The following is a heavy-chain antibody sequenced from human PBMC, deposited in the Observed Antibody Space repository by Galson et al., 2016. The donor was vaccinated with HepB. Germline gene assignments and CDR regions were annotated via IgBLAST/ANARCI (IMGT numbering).Heavy chain of an antibody. V-gene: IGHV4-39*01. D-gene: IGHD4-17*01. CDR3: ARLTVLHRFDP. J-gene: IGHJ5*02. CDR2: VDYSGTT. CDR1: GVSISSGSYY. Sequence: ETLSLTCSVSGVSISSGSYYWGWIRQPPGKGLEWIGTVDYSGTTYYNPSPESRVTISVDTSKNQFSLKLSSMTAADTALYYFARLTVLHRFDPWGQGTLVTVSS.